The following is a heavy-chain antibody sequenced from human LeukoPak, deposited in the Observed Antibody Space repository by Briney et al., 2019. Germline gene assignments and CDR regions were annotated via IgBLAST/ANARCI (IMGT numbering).Heavy chain of an antibody. D-gene: IGHD1-26*01. CDR2: ISAYNGNT. V-gene: IGHV1-18*01. CDR1: GYTFTSYG. Sequence: ASVKVSCKASGYTFTSYGISWVRQAPGQGLEWMGWISAYNGNTNYAQKLQGRVTMTTDTSTSTAYMELRSLRSDDTAVYYCARDWGIVEASTYWYFDLWGRGTLVTVSS. CDR3: ARDWGIVEASTYWYFDL. J-gene: IGHJ2*01.